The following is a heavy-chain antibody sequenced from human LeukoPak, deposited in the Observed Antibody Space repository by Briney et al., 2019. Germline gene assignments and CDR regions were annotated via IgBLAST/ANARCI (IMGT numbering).Heavy chain of an antibody. CDR2: IRSRSAGGTT. V-gene: IGHV3-15*01. J-gene: IGHJ4*02. Sequence: GGSLRLSCGASGLTFNNAWMSWVGQAPGKGLQWVGRIRSRSAGGTTDYGAPVKGRFTISRDDSKNTLYLQMNSLKTEDTAVYYCSTGGGTHDYWGQGTLVTVSS. CDR1: GLTFNNAW. D-gene: IGHD2-15*01. CDR3: STGGGTHDY.